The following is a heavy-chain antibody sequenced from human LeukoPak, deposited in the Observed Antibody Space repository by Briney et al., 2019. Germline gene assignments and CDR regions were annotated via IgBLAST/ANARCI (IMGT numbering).Heavy chain of an antibody. CDR1: GGSISSYY. Sequence: LETLSLTCTVSGGSISSYYWSWIRQPAGKGQEWIGRIYTSGSTNYNPSLKSRVTMSVDTSKNQFSLKLSSVTAADTAVYYCASYDSGSYYPELLLTYYFDYWGQGTPVTVSS. CDR3: ASYDSGSYYPELLLTYYFDY. CDR2: IYTSGST. J-gene: IGHJ4*02. D-gene: IGHD1-26*01. V-gene: IGHV4-4*07.